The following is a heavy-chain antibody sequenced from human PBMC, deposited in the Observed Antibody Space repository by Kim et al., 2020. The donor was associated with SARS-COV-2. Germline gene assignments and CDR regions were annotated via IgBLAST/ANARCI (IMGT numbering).Heavy chain of an antibody. CDR1: GDSISRSSNY. J-gene: IGHJ4*02. D-gene: IGHD5-12*01. CDR2: INYSGNT. Sequence: SETLSLTCTVSGDSISRSSNYWGWIRQPPGKGLEWIGSINYSGNTYYNPSLKSRVTISVDTSKNQFSLKMRSVTAAGTAVYYWGWLVSENSAVGYWGQGSLLTVSP. V-gene: IGHV4-39*01. CDR3: GWLVSENSAVGY.